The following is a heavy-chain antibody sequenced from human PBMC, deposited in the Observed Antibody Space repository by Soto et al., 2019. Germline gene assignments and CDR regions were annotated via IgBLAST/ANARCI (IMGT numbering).Heavy chain of an antibody. V-gene: IGHV1-18*01. Sequence: QVQLVQSGTEVKKPGASVKVSCKASGYIMTTYGVSWVRQAPGQGLEWVGWISAYNDHTNYAQKFQGRVTMTTDTSKSTAYMEQRSLRSDDTAVYYCARGTYFDYWGQGTLVTVSS. D-gene: IGHD1-1*01. CDR2: ISAYNDHT. J-gene: IGHJ4*02. CDR3: ARGTYFDY. CDR1: GYIMTTYG.